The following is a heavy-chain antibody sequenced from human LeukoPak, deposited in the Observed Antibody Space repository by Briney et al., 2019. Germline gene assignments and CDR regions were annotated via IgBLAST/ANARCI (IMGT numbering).Heavy chain of an antibody. CDR2: IKQDGSEK. D-gene: IGHD6-6*01. V-gene: IGHV3-7*01. J-gene: IGHJ4*02. CDR3: ARDRRTWQLVLFGY. Sequence: GGSLRLSCAASGFTFSSYWMSWVRQAPGKGLEWVANIKQDGSEKYYVDSVKGRFTISRDNAKNSLYLQMNSLRAEDTAVYYCARDRRTWQLVLFGYWGQGTLVTVSS. CDR1: GFTFSSYW.